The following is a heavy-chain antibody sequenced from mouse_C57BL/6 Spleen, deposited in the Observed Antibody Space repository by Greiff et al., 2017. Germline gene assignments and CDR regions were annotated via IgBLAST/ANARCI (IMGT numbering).Heavy chain of an antibody. V-gene: IGHV5-17*01. CDR3: ARDSNYNAMDY. CDR2: ISSGSSPI. Sequence: EVQRVESGGGLVKPGGSLKLSCAASGFTFSDYGMHWVRQAPEKGLEWVAYISSGSSPIYYADTVKGRFTISRDNAKNTLFLQMTSLRSEDTAMYYCARDSNYNAMDYWGQGTSVTVSS. J-gene: IGHJ4*01. D-gene: IGHD2-5*01. CDR1: GFTFSDYG.